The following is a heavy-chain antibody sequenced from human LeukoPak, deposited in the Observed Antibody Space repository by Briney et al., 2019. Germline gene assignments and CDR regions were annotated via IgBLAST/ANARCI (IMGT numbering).Heavy chain of an antibody. Sequence: GESLKISCKGSGYSFTSYWIGWVRQMPGKGLEWMGIIYPGDSDTRYSPSFQGQVTISADKSISTAYLQWSSLKASDTAMYYCARQGREGGAYFPFDIWGQGTMVTVSS. D-gene: IGHD3-16*01. CDR1: GYSFTSYW. CDR2: IYPGDSDT. V-gene: IGHV5-51*01. J-gene: IGHJ3*02. CDR3: ARQGREGGAYFPFDI.